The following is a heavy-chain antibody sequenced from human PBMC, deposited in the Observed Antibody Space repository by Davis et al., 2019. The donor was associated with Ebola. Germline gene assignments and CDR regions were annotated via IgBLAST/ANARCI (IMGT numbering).Heavy chain of an antibody. Sequence: LRLSCAVSGGSISSGGYSWSWIRQPPGKGLEWIGYIYHSGSTYYNPSLKSRVTISVDRSKNQFSLKLSSVTAADTAVCYCARGYYDGRGWFDPWGQGTLVTVSS. CDR1: GGSISSGGYS. J-gene: IGHJ5*02. CDR3: ARGYYDGRGWFDP. CDR2: IYHSGST. V-gene: IGHV4-30-2*01. D-gene: IGHD3-3*01.